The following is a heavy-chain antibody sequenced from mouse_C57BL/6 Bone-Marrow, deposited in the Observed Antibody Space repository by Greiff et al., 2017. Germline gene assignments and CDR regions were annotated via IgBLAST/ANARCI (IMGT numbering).Heavy chain of an antibody. CDR3: ARSSSSYYAMDY. J-gene: IGHJ4*01. V-gene: IGHV1-55*01. CDR1: GYTFTSYW. Sequence: VQLQQPGAELVKPGASVKMSCKASGYTFTSYWITWVKQRPGQGLEWIGDIYPGSGSTNYNETFKSKATLTVDTSSSTAYMQLSSLTAEDSAVYYCARSSSSYYAMDYWGQGTSVTVSS. CDR2: IYPGSGST.